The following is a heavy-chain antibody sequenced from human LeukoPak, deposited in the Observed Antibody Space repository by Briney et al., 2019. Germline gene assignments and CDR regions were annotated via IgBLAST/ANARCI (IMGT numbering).Heavy chain of an antibody. Sequence: ASVKVSCKVSGYTLTELSMHWVRQAPGKGLESMGGFDPEDGETIYAQKFQGRVTMTEDTSTDTAYMELSGLRSEDTAVYYCATDRKLRFLEWSLDFDYWGQGTLVTVSS. CDR3: ATDRKLRFLEWSLDFDY. J-gene: IGHJ4*02. V-gene: IGHV1-24*01. D-gene: IGHD3-3*01. CDR2: FDPEDGET. CDR1: GYTLTELS.